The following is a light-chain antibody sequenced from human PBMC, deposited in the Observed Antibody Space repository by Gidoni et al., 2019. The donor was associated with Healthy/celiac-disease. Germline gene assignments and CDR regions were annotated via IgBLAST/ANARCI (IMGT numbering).Light chain of an antibody. CDR2: AAS. V-gene: IGKV1-39*01. CDR1: QSISSY. CDR3: QQSYSTPRSS. Sequence: DIQMTQSPSSLSASVGDRVTITCRASQSISSYLNWYQQKPGKAPKLLIYAASSLQSGVPSRFSGSGSGTDFTLTISSLQPEDFATYYCQQSYSTPRSSFGQXTKLGIK. J-gene: IGKJ2*04.